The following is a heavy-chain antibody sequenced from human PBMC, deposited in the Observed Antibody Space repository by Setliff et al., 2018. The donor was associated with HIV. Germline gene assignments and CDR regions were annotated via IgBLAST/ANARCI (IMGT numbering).Heavy chain of an antibody. CDR3: ARAPTGYSSIWYRNGLTYYNYMDV. D-gene: IGHD6-13*01. CDR2: IYYRGST. V-gene: IGHV4-39*07. Sequence: SETLSLTCTVSGGPISSSSYYWGWIRQPPGKGLEWTGSIYYRGSTYSHPSLKSRVTISVDTSKNQFSLKLSSVTAADTAVFYCARAPTGYSSIWYRNGLTYYNYMDVWGKGTKVTVSS. CDR1: GGPISSSSYY. J-gene: IGHJ6*03.